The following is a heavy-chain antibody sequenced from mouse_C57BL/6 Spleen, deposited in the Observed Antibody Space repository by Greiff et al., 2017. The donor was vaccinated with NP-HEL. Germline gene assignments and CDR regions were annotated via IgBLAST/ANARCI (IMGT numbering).Heavy chain of an antibody. Sequence: QVQLKQSGPELVKPGASVKLSCKASGYTFTSYDINWVKQRPGQGLEWIGWIYPRDGSTKYNEKFKGKATLTVDTSSSTAYMELHSLTSEDSAVYFCARGIYYYGSSYLYFDVWGTGTTVTVSS. V-gene: IGHV1-85*01. CDR2: IYPRDGST. CDR3: ARGIYYYGSSYLYFDV. J-gene: IGHJ1*03. CDR1: GYTFTSYD. D-gene: IGHD1-1*01.